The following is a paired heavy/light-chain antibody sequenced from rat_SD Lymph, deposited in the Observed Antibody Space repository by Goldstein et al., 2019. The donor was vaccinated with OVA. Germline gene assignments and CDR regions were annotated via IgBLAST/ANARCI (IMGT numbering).Heavy chain of an antibody. CDR3: ARHGNNNHYYFDH. CDR1: GFTFTNNG. Sequence: EVQLVESGGGLVQPGRSLKLSCLASGFTFTNNGMNWIRQAPGKGLEWVASVSSGSSYIYYADTVKGRFTISRDDATNTLYLQMTSLRSEDTALYYCARHGNNNHYYFDHWGQGVMVTVSS. D-gene: IGHD1-10*01. V-gene: IGHV5-34*01. CDR2: VSSGSSYI. J-gene: IGHJ2*01.
Light chain of an antibody. CDR1: QEINKF. Sequence: DIQMTQSPPSLSASLGDKVTITCRASQEINKFIAWYQQKPGKAPGLLILYTSTLVSGIPSRFSGSGSGRDYSFSISTVESEDIATYYCLQYDISPRTFGGGTKLEL. J-gene: IGKJ1*01. CDR3: LQYDISPRT. CDR2: YTS. V-gene: IGKV19S1*01.